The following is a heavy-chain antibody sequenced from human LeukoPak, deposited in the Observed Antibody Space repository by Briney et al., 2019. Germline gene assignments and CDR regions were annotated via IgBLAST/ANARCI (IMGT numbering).Heavy chain of an antibody. CDR1: GYSISSGNY. V-gene: IGHV4-38-2*02. D-gene: IGHD1-14*01. Sequence: PSETLSLTCTVSGYSISSGNYWGWIRQPPGKGMEWIANIYYSGSTYYNPSLKSRVTISVDTSKNQFSLKLSSVTAADTAVYYCAGLIRPGWFDPWGQGTLVTVSS. CDR3: AGLIRPGWFDP. J-gene: IGHJ5*02. CDR2: IYYSGST.